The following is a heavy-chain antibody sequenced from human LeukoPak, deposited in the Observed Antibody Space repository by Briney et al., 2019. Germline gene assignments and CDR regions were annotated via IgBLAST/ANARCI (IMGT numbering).Heavy chain of an antibody. D-gene: IGHD3-10*01. CDR1: GGSISNYY. CDR3: ARTRYYYNSRSYGAPYYFDY. V-gene: IGHV4-59*08. CDR2: IYYSGST. Sequence: SETLSLTCTVSGGSISNYYWSWIRQPPGKGLEWIGYIYYSGSTNYKPSLKSRVTISVDTSKNQFSLKLSSVTAADTAVYYCARTRYYYNSRSYGAPYYFDYWGQGTLVTVSS. J-gene: IGHJ4*02.